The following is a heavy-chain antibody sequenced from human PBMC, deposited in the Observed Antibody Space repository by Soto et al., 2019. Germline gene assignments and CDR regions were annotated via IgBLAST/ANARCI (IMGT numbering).Heavy chain of an antibody. D-gene: IGHD3-10*01. V-gene: IGHV1-69*13. Sequence: SLKVSCKSSGGTFSSYAIMWVRQAPGQGLEWMGGIIPIFGTANYAQKFQGRVTITADESTSTAYMELSSLRSEDTAVYYCARLSGSYYRANYFDYWGQGTLVTVSS. CDR1: GGTFSSYA. CDR2: IIPIFGTA. J-gene: IGHJ4*02. CDR3: ARLSGSYYRANYFDY.